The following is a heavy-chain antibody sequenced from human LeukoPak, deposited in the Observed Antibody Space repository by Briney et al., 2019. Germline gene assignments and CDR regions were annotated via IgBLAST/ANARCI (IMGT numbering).Heavy chain of an antibody. V-gene: IGHV3-9*03. CDR1: GFTFDDCA. Sequence: SGRSLRLSCAASGFTFDDCAVHWVRQAPGKGLEWVSGISWNSGSIGYADSVKGRFTISRDNAKNSLYLQMNSLRAEDMALYYCAKEGIAAAGFDYWGQGTLVTVSS. D-gene: IGHD6-13*01. CDR3: AKEGIAAAGFDY. CDR2: ISWNSGSI. J-gene: IGHJ4*02.